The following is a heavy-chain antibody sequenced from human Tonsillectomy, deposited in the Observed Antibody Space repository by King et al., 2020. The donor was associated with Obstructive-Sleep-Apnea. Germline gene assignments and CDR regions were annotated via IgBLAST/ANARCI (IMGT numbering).Heavy chain of an antibody. CDR1: GFTFSSYS. CDR3: AKDYGDYGY. V-gene: IGHV3-21*01. D-gene: IGHD4-17*01. CDR2: ISSSSSYI. J-gene: IGHJ4*02. Sequence: EVQLVESGGGLVKPGGSLRLSCAASGFTFSSYSMNWVRQAPGKGLEWVSSISSSSSYIYYADSVKGRSTISRDNAKNSLYLQMNSRRAEDTAVYYCAKDYGDYGYWGQGTLVTVSS.